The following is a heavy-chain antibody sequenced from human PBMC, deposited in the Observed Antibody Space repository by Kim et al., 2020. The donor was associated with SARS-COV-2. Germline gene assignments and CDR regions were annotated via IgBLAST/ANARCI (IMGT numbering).Heavy chain of an antibody. V-gene: IGHV1-18*01. Sequence: ASVKVSCKASGYSFNIYDLNWVRQAPGQGLEWMGWISVYRGDTDYAPELQGRVTMTTDTSTNTAYMELRSLRSDDTAVYYCARGGPYYNYGQWYFDFWGQGTLVTVSS. CDR1: GYSFNIYD. J-gene: IGHJ4*02. CDR2: ISVYRGDT. D-gene: IGHD3-10*01. CDR3: ARGGPYYNYGQWYFDF.